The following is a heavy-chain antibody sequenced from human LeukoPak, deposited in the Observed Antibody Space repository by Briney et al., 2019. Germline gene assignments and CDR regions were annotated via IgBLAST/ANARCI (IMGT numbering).Heavy chain of an antibody. Sequence: SETLSLTCTVSGGSISSYYWSWIRQPAGKGLEWIGRIYTSGSTNYNPSLKSRVTISIDMSKNQISLKLGSVTAADTAVYYCARHRFRSTRFDPWGQGTLVTVSS. CDR1: GGSISSYY. V-gene: IGHV4-4*07. J-gene: IGHJ5*02. D-gene: IGHD3-16*02. CDR3: ARHRFRSTRFDP. CDR2: IYTSGST.